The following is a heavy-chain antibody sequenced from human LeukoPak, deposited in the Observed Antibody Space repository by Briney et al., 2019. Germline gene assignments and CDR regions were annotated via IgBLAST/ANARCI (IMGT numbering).Heavy chain of an antibody. V-gene: IGHV4-34*01. CDR2: INHRGST. CDR3: ANLRGYSYGAGDY. J-gene: IGHJ4*02. Sequence: SETLSLTCDVYGGSFSGYYWSWIRQPPGKGLEWIGEINHRGSTNYNPSLKSRVTISVDTSKNQFSLRLNSVTAADTAVYYCANLRGYSYGAGDYWGQGTLVTVSS. CDR1: GGSFSGYY. D-gene: IGHD5-18*01.